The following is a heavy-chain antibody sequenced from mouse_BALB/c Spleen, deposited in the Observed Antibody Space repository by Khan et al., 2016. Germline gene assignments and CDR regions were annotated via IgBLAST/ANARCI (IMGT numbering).Heavy chain of an antibody. CDR1: GYTFTSYY. CDR2: INPSNGGT. CDR3: TRSGYYDYGAWFAY. D-gene: IGHD2-4*01. Sequence: VQLQESGAELVKPGASVKLSCKASGYTFTSYYMYWVKQRPRQGLEWIGEINPSNGGTNFNEKFKSKATLTVDKSSSTAYMQLSSLTSEDSAVYYCTRSGYYDYGAWFAYWGQGTLVTVSA. J-gene: IGHJ3*01. V-gene: IGHV1S81*02.